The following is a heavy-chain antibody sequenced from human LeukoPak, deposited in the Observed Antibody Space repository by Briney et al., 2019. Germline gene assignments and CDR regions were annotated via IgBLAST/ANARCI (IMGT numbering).Heavy chain of an antibody. D-gene: IGHD3-22*01. CDR1: GFTFSSYE. CDR3: ARYYYDTSGYSVGFDY. J-gene: IGHJ4*02. CDR2: ISSSGSTI. Sequence: GGSLRPSCTASGFTFSSYEMNWVRQAPGKGLEWVSYISSSGSTIHYADSVQGRFTISRDNAKNSLYLQLNSLRAEDTAVYYCARYYYDTSGYSVGFDYWGQGTLVTVSS. V-gene: IGHV3-48*03.